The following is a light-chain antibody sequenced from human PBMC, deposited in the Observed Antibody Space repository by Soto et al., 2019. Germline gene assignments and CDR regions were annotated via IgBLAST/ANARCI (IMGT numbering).Light chain of an antibody. CDR3: LSYDATQEV. CDR2: ENN. CDR1: SGSIASNY. V-gene: IGLV6-57*04. Sequence: NFMLTQPHSVSESPGKTVTISCTRSSGSIASNYVQWYQQRPGSAPTTVIYENNQRPSGVPDRFSGSIDYSSNSASLTISGLKTEDEADYYCLSYDATQEVFGGGTKVTVL. J-gene: IGLJ3*02.